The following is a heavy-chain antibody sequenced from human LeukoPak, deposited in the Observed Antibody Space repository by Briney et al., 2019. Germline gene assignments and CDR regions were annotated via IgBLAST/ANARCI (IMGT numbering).Heavy chain of an antibody. Sequence: GGSLRLSCAASGFTFSSYGMHWVRQAPRKGLEGVAFIRYDGSNKYYADSVKGRFTISRDNSKNTLYLQMNSLRAEDTAVYYCAKDYGSGSYFDYWGQGTLVTVSS. J-gene: IGHJ4*02. CDR1: GFTFSSYG. V-gene: IGHV3-30*02. CDR3: AKDYGSGSYFDY. D-gene: IGHD3-10*01. CDR2: IRYDGSNK.